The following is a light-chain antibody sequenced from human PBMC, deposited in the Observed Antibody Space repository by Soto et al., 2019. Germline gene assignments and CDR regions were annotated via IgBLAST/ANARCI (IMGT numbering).Light chain of an antibody. CDR2: EVR. J-gene: IGLJ2*01. V-gene: IGLV2-14*01. CDR1: SSDVGSYNY. CDR3: SSYTTSTTQV. Sequence: QSVLTQPASVSGSPGPSITISCTGTSSDVGSYNYVSWYQQHPGKAPKLMIYEVRTRPSGVSDRFSGSKSGKTASLTIFGRQAEDEADYYCSSYTTSTTQVFGGGTKLTVL.